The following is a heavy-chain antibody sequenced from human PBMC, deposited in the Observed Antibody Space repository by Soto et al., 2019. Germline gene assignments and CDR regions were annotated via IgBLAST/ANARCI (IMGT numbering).Heavy chain of an antibody. CDR1: GGSINTFY. Sequence: SETLSLTCTVSGGSINTFYWSWVRQPAGKGLEWIGRIFSSGSASFNPSLESRVAMSVDTSKNHFSLNLSSVTAADMAVYYCAREGSYSAYNFAHGIQLWSFDFWGQGALVTVSS. V-gene: IGHV4-4*07. D-gene: IGHD5-12*01. CDR3: AREGSYSAYNFAHGIQLWSFDF. CDR2: IFSSGSA. J-gene: IGHJ4*02.